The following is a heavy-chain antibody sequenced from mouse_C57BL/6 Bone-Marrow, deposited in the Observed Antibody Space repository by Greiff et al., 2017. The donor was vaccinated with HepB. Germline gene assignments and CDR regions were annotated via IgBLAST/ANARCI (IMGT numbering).Heavy chain of an antibody. CDR2: IWSGGST. Sequence: QVHVKQSGPGLVQPSQSLSITCTVSGFSLTSYGVHWVRQSPGKGLEWLGVIWSGGSTDYNAAFISRLSISKDNSKSQVFFKMNSLQADDTAIYYCARAPPIYYDYEFAYWGQGTLVTVSA. CDR3: ARAPPIYYDYEFAY. CDR1: GFSLTSYG. D-gene: IGHD2-4*01. V-gene: IGHV2-2*01. J-gene: IGHJ3*01.